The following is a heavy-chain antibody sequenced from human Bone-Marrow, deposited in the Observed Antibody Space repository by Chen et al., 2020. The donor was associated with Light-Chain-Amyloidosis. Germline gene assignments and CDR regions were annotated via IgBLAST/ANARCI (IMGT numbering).Heavy chain of an antibody. CDR1: GFTFSSYA. D-gene: IGHD3-22*01. CDR3: AKGWDDSSGYYEY. J-gene: IGHJ4*02. Sequence: EVQLLESGGGLVQPGGSLRLSCAASGFTFSSYAMSWVRQAPGKGLEWVSAISGSGGSTYYADSVKGRFTISRDNSNNTLYLQMNSLRAEDTAVYYCAKGWDDSSGYYEYWGQGTLVTVSS. CDR2: ISGSGGST. V-gene: IGHV3-23*01.